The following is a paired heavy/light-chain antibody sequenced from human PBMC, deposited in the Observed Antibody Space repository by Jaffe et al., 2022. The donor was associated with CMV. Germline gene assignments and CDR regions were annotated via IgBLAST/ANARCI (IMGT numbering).Heavy chain of an antibody. CDR1: GYTFSRYD. Sequence: QVQLVQSGAEVKKPGASVKVSCKASGYTFSRYDMHWVRQAPGQGLEWMAWINVAKGNTEYSQKFQGRVTITRDTSASTVYMELNSLRSEDTAMYYCARDMSLVPAAMDNWGQGTLVTVSS. CDR2: INVAKGNT. V-gene: IGHV1-3*01. CDR3: ARDMSLVPAAMDN. J-gene: IGHJ4*02. D-gene: IGHD2-2*01.
Light chain of an antibody. CDR2: SAS. V-gene: IGKV1-9*01. CDR1: QDINTY. CDR3: QQVNNYPPN. J-gene: IGKJ5*01. Sequence: IQLTQSPSSLSASVGDTVTITCRASQDINTYLVWYQQKPGKAPKLLIHSASTLQSGVPSRFSGGGSGADFTLTISSLQSEDFATYYCQQVNNYPPNFGQGTRLEIK.